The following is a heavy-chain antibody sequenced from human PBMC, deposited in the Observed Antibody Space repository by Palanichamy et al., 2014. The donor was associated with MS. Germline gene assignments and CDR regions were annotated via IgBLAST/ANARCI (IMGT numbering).Heavy chain of an antibody. J-gene: IGHJ5*02. D-gene: IGHD5-12*01. CDR2: IYYSGST. CDR3: ARYRWGYSGYANWFDP. V-gene: IGHV4-39*01. Sequence: QLQLQESGPGLVKPSETLSLTCTVSGGSISSSSYYWGWIRQPPGKGLEWIGSIYYSGSTYYNRPSRVEVTISVDTSKNQFSLKLSSVTAADTAVYYCARYRWGYSGYANWFDPWGQGTLVTVSS. CDR1: GGSISSSSYY.